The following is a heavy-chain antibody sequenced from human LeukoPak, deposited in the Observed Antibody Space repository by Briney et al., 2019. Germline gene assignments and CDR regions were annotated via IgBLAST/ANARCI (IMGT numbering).Heavy chain of an antibody. D-gene: IGHD1-26*01. CDR2: ISGSGGST. CDR1: GFTFSSYG. CDR3: AKREWELHDYYYYMDV. J-gene: IGHJ6*03. Sequence: GGSLRLSCAASGFTFSSYGMSWVRQAPGKGLEGVSAISGSGGSTYYADSVKGRFTISRDNSKNTLYLQMNSLRAEDTAVYYCAKREWELHDYYYYMDVWGKGTTVTISS. V-gene: IGHV3-23*01.